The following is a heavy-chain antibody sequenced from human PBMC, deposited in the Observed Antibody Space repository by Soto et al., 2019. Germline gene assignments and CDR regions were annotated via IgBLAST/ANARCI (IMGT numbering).Heavy chain of an antibody. J-gene: IGHJ5*02. CDR1: GFNFRSYG. Sequence: GGSLRLSCATSGFNFRSYGINWVRQAPWKGLEWIAFLSRTGSQIYYASSVRRRFTISRDTSEASLYLQMNSLRDEDTAVYYCARGGEYSYGPEIIHHLGQGTLVTVSP. CDR3: ARGGEYSYGPEIIHH. D-gene: IGHD5-18*01. CDR2: LSRTGSQI. V-gene: IGHV3-48*02.